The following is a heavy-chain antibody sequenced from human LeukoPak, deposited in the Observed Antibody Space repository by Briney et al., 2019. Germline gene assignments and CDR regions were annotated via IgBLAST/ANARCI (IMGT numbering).Heavy chain of an antibody. V-gene: IGHV3-7*05. D-gene: IGHD7-27*01. CDR1: GFTFSSYW. Sequence: GGSLRLSCAASGFTFSSYWMSWVRQAPGTGLQWVANIKQDGSEGYYVDSVKGRFTISRDNAKNSLYLQMNSLRAEDTAVYYCARRLTGNNAFDIWGQGTMVTVSS. J-gene: IGHJ3*02. CDR2: IKQDGSEG. CDR3: ARRLTGNNAFDI.